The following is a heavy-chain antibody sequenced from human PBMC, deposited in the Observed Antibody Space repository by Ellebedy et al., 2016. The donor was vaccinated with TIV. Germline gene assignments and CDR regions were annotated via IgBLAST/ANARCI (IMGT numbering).Heavy chain of an antibody. Sequence: MPSETLSLTCTVSGGSISSYYWSWIRQPPGKGLEWIGYIYYSGSTNYNPSLKSRVTISVDTSKNQFSLKLSSVTAADTAVYYCARGYSYGYYYYYGMDVWGQGTTVTVSS. CDR1: GGSISSYY. D-gene: IGHD5-18*01. V-gene: IGHV4-59*01. J-gene: IGHJ6*02. CDR3: ARGYSYGYYYYYGMDV. CDR2: IYYSGST.